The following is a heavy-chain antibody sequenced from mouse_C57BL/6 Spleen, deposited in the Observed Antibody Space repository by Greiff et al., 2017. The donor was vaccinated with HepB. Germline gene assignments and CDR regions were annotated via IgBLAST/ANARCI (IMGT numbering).Heavy chain of an antibody. J-gene: IGHJ2*01. CDR1: GYTFTSYG. Sequence: QVQLQQPGAELVMPGASVKLSCKASGYTFTSYGMHWVKQRPGQGLEWIGEIDPSDSYTNSNQKFKGKSTLTVDKSSSTAYMQLSSLTSEDSAVYYCARGGSPLPYYFDYWGQGTTLTVSS. CDR2: IDPSDSYT. D-gene: IGHD2-1*01. CDR3: ARGGSPLPYYFDY. V-gene: IGHV1-69*01.